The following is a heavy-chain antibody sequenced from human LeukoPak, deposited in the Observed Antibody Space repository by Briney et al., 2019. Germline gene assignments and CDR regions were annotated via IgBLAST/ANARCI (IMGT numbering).Heavy chain of an antibody. CDR3: ARGGGRYYYYYMDV. D-gene: IGHD2-15*01. Sequence: SETLSLTCTVSGGSISSYYWSWIRQPPGKGLEWIGEINHSGSTNYNPSLKSRVTISVDTSKNQFSLKLSSVTAADTAVYYCARGGGRYYYYYMDVWGKGTTVTVSS. CDR1: GGSISSYY. J-gene: IGHJ6*03. V-gene: IGHV4-34*01. CDR2: INHSGST.